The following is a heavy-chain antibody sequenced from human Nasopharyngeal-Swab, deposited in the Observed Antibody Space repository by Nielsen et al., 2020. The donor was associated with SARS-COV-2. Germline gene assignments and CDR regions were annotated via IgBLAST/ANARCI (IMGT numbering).Heavy chain of an antibody. CDR2: ISGGDGTT. J-gene: IGHJ2*01. CDR1: GFTFSSYE. CDR3: AKIAVAVRVYWHFDI. V-gene: IGHV3-23*01. Sequence: GESLKISCAASGFTFSSYEMNWVRQAPGKGLEWVAAISGGDGTTYYADSVKDRFTISRDNSKNTLYLQMHSLTADDTAVYYCAKIAVAVRVYWHFDIWGRGTLVTVSS. D-gene: IGHD6-19*01.